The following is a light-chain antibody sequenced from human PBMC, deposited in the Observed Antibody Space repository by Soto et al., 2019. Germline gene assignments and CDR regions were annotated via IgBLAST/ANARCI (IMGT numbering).Light chain of an antibody. Sequence: EIVLTQSPGTLSLSPGERATLSCRASQSVSSSYLAWYQQKPGQAPRLLIYGTSSRATAIPDRFSGSGSGTDFTLPISRLEPEDFAVYYCQQYGRTFGQGTKVEIK. CDR2: GTS. CDR1: QSVSSSY. CDR3: QQYGRT. J-gene: IGKJ1*01. V-gene: IGKV3-20*01.